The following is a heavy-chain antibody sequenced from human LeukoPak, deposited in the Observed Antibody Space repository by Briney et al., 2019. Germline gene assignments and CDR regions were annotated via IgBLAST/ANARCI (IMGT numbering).Heavy chain of an antibody. J-gene: IGHJ4*02. CDR3: AREGRYGDYEGY. CDR2: IYSGGST. V-gene: IGHV4-4*07. CDR1: GASLNSYY. Sequence: PSETLSLTCTVSGASLNSYYWSWIRQPAGKGLEWIGRIYSGGSTNYNPSLKSRVTLSVDTSKNQFSLRLSSLTVADTAVYYCAREGRYGDYEGYWGQGILVTVSS. D-gene: IGHD4-17*01.